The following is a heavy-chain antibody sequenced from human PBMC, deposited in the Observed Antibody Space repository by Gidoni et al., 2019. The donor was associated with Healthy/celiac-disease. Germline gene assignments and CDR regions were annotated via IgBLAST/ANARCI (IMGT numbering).Heavy chain of an antibody. V-gene: IGHV3-21*04. J-gene: IGHJ5*02. Sequence: VKLRFTISRDNAKNSLYLQMNSLRAEDTAVYYCARVVVVVPAAIGWFDPWGQGTLVTVSS. D-gene: IGHD2-2*02. CDR3: ARVVVVVPAAIGWFDP.